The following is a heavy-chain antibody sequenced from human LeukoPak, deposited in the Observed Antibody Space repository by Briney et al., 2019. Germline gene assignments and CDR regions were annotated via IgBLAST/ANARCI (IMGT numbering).Heavy chain of an antibody. Sequence: GGSLRLSCAASGYTFSSYAMSWVRQAPGKGLEWVSAISGSGGSTYYADSVKGRFTISRDNSKNTLYLQMNSLRAEDTAVYYCAKAPRASGSADYWGQGTLVTVSS. V-gene: IGHV3-23*01. J-gene: IGHJ4*02. CDR2: ISGSGGST. CDR3: AKAPRASGSADY. D-gene: IGHD3-10*01. CDR1: GYTFSSYA.